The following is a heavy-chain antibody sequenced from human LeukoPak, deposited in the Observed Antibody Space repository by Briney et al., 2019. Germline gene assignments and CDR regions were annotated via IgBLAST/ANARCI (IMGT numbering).Heavy chain of an antibody. CDR3: ASGHSGSYFPSRQVLQYYMDV. Sequence: SVKVSCKASGGTFSSYAISWVRQAPGQGLEWMGGIIPIFGTANYAQKFQGRVTITTDESTSTAYMELSSMRSEDTAVYYCASGHSGSYFPSRQVLQYYMDVWGKGTTVTVSS. V-gene: IGHV1-69*05. CDR1: GGTFSSYA. CDR2: IIPIFGTA. J-gene: IGHJ6*03. D-gene: IGHD1-26*01.